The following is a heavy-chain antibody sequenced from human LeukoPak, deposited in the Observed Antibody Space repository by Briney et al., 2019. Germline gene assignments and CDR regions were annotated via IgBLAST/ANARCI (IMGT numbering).Heavy chain of an antibody. CDR3: ARGSQNYDILTGYSPGDAFDS. Sequence: PGGSLRLSCAASGFTFSSYWMHWVRQAPGKGLVWVSVIYSGGSTYYADSVKGRFTISRDNSKNTLYLQMNSLRAEDTAVYYCARGSQNYDILTGYSPGDAFDSWGQGTMVTVSS. CDR1: GFTFSSYW. CDR2: IYSGGST. V-gene: IGHV3-66*01. J-gene: IGHJ3*02. D-gene: IGHD3-9*01.